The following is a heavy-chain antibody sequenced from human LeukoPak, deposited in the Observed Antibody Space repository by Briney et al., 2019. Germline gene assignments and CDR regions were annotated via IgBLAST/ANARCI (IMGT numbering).Heavy chain of an antibody. Sequence: SETLSLTCAVYGGSFSGYYWSWIRQPPGKGLEWIGEINHSGSTNYNPSLKSRVTISVDTSKNQFSLKLSSVTAADTAVYYCARAGYYYGSGSLHDYWGRGTLVTVSS. V-gene: IGHV4-34*01. CDR1: GGSFSGYY. D-gene: IGHD3-10*01. CDR3: ARAGYYYGSGSLHDY. J-gene: IGHJ4*02. CDR2: INHSGST.